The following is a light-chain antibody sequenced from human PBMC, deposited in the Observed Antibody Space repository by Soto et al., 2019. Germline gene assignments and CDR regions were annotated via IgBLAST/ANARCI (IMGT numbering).Light chain of an antibody. V-gene: IGKV3-15*01. J-gene: IGKJ5*01. Sequence: EIVLTQSPATLSLSPGERATLSCRASQSVSSYLAWYQQKPGQAPRLLIYGASTRATGIPARFSGSGSGTEFTLTISSLQSEDFAVYYCQQYNNWPPPPFGQGTRLEI. CDR1: QSVSSY. CDR2: GAS. CDR3: QQYNNWPPPP.